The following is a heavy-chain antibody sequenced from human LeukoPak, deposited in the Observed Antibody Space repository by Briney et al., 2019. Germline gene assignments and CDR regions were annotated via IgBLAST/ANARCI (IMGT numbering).Heavy chain of an antibody. J-gene: IGHJ6*03. V-gene: IGHV5-51*01. Sequence: GESLKISCQGSGYTFSSHWIGWVRQMPGEGLEWMGIIYPGDSDTRYNPSFEGRVTISADKSISTAYLQWISLKASDTAIYYCARTAGPNYYDYFMDVWGKGTSVTVSS. CDR3: ARTAGPNYYDYFMDV. CDR1: GYTFSSHW. CDR2: IYPGDSDT.